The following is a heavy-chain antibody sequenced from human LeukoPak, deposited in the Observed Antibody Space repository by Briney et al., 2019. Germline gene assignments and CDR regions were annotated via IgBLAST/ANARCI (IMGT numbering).Heavy chain of an antibody. CDR3: ARAISGYEAFDY. Sequence: SETLSLTCTVSGGSISSYYWSCIRQPPGKGLEWIGYIYYSGSTNYNPSLKSRVTISVDTSKNQFSLKLSSVTAADTAVYYCARAISGYEAFDYWGQGTLVTVSS. CDR1: GGSISSYY. D-gene: IGHD5-12*01. CDR2: IYYSGST. V-gene: IGHV4-59*01. J-gene: IGHJ4*02.